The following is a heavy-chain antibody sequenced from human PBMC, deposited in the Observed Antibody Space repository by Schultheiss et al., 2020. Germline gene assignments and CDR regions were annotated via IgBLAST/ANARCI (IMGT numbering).Heavy chain of an antibody. V-gene: IGHV4-39*01. CDR3: ARHTHSSSWSYNWFDP. CDR2: IYYSGST. CDR1: GGSISGGGYY. J-gene: IGHJ5*02. Sequence: SETLSLTCSVSGGSISGGGYYWSWIRQPPGKGLEWIGNIYYSGSTYYNPSLKSRVTMSVDPSKNHFSLKLSSVTAADTAVYYCARHTHSSSWSYNWFDPWGQGTLVTVTS. D-gene: IGHD6-13*01.